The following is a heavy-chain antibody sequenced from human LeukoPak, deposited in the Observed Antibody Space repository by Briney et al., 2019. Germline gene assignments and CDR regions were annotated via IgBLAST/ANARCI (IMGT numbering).Heavy chain of an antibody. CDR1: GFTFSSYG. J-gene: IGHJ4*02. Sequence: GGSLRLSCAASGFTFSSYGMHWVRQAPGKGLEWVAFIRYDGSNKYYADSVKGRFTIPRDNSKNTLCLQMNSLRAEDTAVYYCAKDLRPYGSGDHPFDYWGQGTLVTVSS. V-gene: IGHV3-30*02. CDR2: IRYDGSNK. CDR3: AKDLRPYGSGDHPFDY. D-gene: IGHD3-10*01.